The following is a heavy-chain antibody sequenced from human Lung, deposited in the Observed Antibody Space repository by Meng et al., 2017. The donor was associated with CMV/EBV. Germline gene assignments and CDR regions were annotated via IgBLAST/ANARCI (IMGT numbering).Heavy chain of an antibody. CDR1: GFTFSNAW. J-gene: IGHJ4*02. CDR3: IRTGSDGY. CDR2: IKNKFEGETT. V-gene: IGHV3-15*01. Sequence: GGSXRLSCAASGFTFSNAWMGWVRQAPGKGLEWVGRIKNKFEGETTDYAAPVKGRFTISRDDSKNTLYLQMNSLKTENTAVYYCIRTGSDGYWGQGTLVTVSS. D-gene: IGHD1-26*01.